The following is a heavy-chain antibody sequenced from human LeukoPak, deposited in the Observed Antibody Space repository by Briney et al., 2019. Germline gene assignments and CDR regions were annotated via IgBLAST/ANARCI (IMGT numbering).Heavy chain of an antibody. Sequence: GGSLRLSCAASGFTFSNYWMHWVRQAPGKGLVWVSRINSDGINTSYADSVKGRFTISRDNAKDTLNLQMSSLTSDDTAVYYCARLINGGRGFDIWGQGTMVTVSS. D-gene: IGHD3-16*01. CDR3: ARLINGGRGFDI. V-gene: IGHV3-74*01. J-gene: IGHJ3*02. CDR1: GFTFSNYW. CDR2: INSDGINT.